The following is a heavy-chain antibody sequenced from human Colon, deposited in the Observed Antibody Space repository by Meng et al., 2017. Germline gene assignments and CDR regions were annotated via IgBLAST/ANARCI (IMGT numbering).Heavy chain of an antibody. V-gene: IGHV4-59*08. Sequence: QVQLQQSGPGLVKPSETLSLTCTVSGGSINNYYWSWTRPPPGKGLEWLGYIYYSGSTNYNPSLRSRVTISVDTSKNQFSLKLSSVTAADTAVYYCARRDAVIKGVDCWGQGTLVTVSS. J-gene: IGHJ4*02. CDR2: IYYSGST. CDR1: GGSINNYY. CDR3: ARRDAVIKGVDC. D-gene: IGHD2-21*01.